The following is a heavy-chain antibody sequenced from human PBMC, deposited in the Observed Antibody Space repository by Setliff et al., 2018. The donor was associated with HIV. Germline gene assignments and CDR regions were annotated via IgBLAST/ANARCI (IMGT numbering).Heavy chain of an antibody. V-gene: IGHV7-4-1*02. D-gene: IGHD1-7*01. CDR2: INTNTGNP. Sequence: ASVKVSCKASGYTFTSYAMNWVRQAPGQGLEWMGWINTNTGNPTYAQGFTGRFVFSLDTSVSTAYLQISSLEAEDTAVYYCARRGNYVFYYYMDVWGRGTTVTV. J-gene: IGHJ6*03. CDR1: GYTFTSYA. CDR3: ARRGNYVFYYYMDV.